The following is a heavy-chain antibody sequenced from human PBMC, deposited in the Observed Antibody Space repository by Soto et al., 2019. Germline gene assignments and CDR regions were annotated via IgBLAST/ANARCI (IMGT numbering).Heavy chain of an antibody. CDR2: VHHTGNT. CDR1: GGSITSGGFS. D-gene: IGHD2-15*01. J-gene: IGHJ3*01. Sequence: QVQLKESGSGLVKPAQTLSLTCAVSGGSITSGGFSWSWIRQPPGKGLEWIGYVHHTGNTDYHPSLGSRVTISLGRSRNRFSLNLTSVTAADTATYYCAKECGGTCLDAFDVWGPGTKVIVSS. V-gene: IGHV4-30-2*01. CDR3: AKECGGTCLDAFDV.